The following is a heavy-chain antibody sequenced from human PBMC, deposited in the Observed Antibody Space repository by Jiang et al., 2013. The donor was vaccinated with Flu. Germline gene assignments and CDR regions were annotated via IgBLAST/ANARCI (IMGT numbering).Heavy chain of an antibody. D-gene: IGHD4/OR15-4a*01. CDR2: IHYSGNT. CDR3: ARSRGAANAGFYSYGMDV. V-gene: IGHV4-59*12. J-gene: IGHJ6*02. Sequence: LLKPSETLSLTCTVSGDSIYSNYWTWVRLPPGKGLEWIGYIHYSGNTNYNPSLKSRLALSMHTSKNQFSLKLSSVTAADTAVYYCARSRGAANAGFYSYGMDVWGQGTTVTVSS. CDR1: GDSIYSNY.